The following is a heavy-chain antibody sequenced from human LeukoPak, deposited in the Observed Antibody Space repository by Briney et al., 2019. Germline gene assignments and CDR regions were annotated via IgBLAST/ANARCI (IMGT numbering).Heavy chain of an antibody. V-gene: IGHV1-8*01. J-gene: IGHJ4*02. CDR1: GYTFTRYD. CDR2: MNPNSGNT. CDR3: SRGSRKVY. Sequence: ASVNVSSKASGYTFTRYDINWVRQAPGQGLEWMGWMNPNSGNTGYAQKFQGRVTMTRNTSISTAYMELSSLRSEDTAVYCCSRGSRKVYWGQGTLVTVSS.